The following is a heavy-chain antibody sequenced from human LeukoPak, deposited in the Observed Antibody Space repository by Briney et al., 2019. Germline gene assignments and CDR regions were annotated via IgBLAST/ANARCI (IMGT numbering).Heavy chain of an antibody. D-gene: IGHD6-19*01. CDR2: IKQDGSEK. Sequence: SGGSLRLSCAASGFIFNTYWMSWVRQAPGKGLEWVANIKQDGSEKYYVDSVRGRFTISRDNAKNSLYLQMNSLGAEDTAVYYCAKGGVGSGWPLADWGQGTRVTVSS. J-gene: IGHJ4*02. CDR3: AKGGVGSGWPLAD. V-gene: IGHV3-7*01. CDR1: GFIFNTYW.